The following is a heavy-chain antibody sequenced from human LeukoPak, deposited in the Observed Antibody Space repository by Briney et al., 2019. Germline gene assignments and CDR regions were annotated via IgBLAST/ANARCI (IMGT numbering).Heavy chain of an antibody. J-gene: IGHJ4*02. Sequence: ETLSLTCTVSGGSISNYYWSWIRQAPGKGLEWVSAISGSGGSTHYADSVRGRFTISRDNSKNTLYLQMNSLRADDTAVYYCAKGRAKATVTAGDHWGQGTLATVSS. V-gene: IGHV3-23*01. CDR2: ISGSGGST. CDR1: GGSISNYY. CDR3: AKGRAKATVTAGDH. D-gene: IGHD4-17*01.